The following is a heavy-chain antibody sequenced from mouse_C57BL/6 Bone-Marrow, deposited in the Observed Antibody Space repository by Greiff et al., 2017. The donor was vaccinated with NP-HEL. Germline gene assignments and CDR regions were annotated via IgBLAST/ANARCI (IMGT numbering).Heavy chain of an antibody. D-gene: IGHD1-1*01. J-gene: IGHJ1*03. Sequence: DVKLQESGPGLVKPSQSLSLTCSVTGYSITSGYYWNWIRQFPGNKLEWMGYISYDGSNNYNPSLKNRISITRDTSKNQFFLKLNSVTTEDTATYYCARDLITTVVATNWYFDVWGTGTTVTVSS. V-gene: IGHV3-6*01. CDR1: GYSITSGYY. CDR2: ISYDGSN. CDR3: ARDLITTVVATNWYFDV.